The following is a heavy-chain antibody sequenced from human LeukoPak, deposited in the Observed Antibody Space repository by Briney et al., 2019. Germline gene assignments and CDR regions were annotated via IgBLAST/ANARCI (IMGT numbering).Heavy chain of an antibody. V-gene: IGHV3-66*01. CDR2: IYSGGST. CDR1: GFTVSSNY. Sequence: PGGSLRLPCAASGFTVSSNYMSWVRQAPGKGLEWVSVIYSGGSTYYADSVKGRFTISRDNSKNTLYLQMNSLRAEETAVYYCAREGQYFDWLLDAFDSWGQGKMVTVSS. J-gene: IGHJ3*02. CDR3: AREGQYFDWLLDAFDS. D-gene: IGHD3-9*01.